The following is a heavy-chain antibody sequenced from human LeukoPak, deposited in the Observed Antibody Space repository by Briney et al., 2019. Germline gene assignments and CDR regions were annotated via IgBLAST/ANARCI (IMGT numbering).Heavy chain of an antibody. J-gene: IGHJ3*02. CDR2: IYSGGST. CDR3: ARGKDDAFDI. CDR1: GFMVSSNY. V-gene: IGHV3-53*01. Sequence: GGSLRLSCAASGFMVSSNYMSWVRQAPGKGLEWVSVIYSGGSTYHADSVKGRFTISRDNSKNTLYLQMNSLRAEDTAMYYCARGKDDAFDIWGQGTMVTVSS.